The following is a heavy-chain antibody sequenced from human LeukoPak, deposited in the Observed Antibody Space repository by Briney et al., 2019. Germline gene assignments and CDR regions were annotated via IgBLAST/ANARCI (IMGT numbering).Heavy chain of an antibody. CDR1: GFTFSSYW. CDR2: IKQDGSEK. J-gene: IGHJ4*02. CDR3: ARDRDIAVAGSFDY. D-gene: IGHD6-19*01. Sequence: GGSLRLSCAASGFTFSSYWMSWVRQAPGKGLEWVANIKQDGSEKYYVDSVKGRFTISRDNAKNSLYLQMNSLRAEDTAVYYCARDRDIAVAGSFDYWGQGTLVTVSS. V-gene: IGHV3-7*01.